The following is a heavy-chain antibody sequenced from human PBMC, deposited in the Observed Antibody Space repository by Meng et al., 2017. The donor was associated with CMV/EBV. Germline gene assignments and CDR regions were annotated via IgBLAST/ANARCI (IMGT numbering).Heavy chain of an antibody. J-gene: IGHJ4*02. V-gene: IGHV3-7*01. CDR1: GFTFSSYA. Sequence: GGSLRLSCAASGFTFSSYAMSWVRQAPGKGLEWVANINQGGSEKYYVDSVKGRFTMSRDNAKNSLYLQMSSLTAEDTAVYYCARYCTNTGCYIYDYWGQGTLVTVSS. CDR2: INQGGSEK. CDR3: ARYCTNTGCYIYDY. D-gene: IGHD2-2*02.